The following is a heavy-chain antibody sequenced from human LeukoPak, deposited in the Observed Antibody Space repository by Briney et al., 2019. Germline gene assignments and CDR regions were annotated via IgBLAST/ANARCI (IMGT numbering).Heavy chain of an antibody. J-gene: IGHJ4*02. CDR2: ISAYNGNT. CDR3: ARGLHPYSQQLGSLGANREGN. CDR1: GYTFTSYG. D-gene: IGHD6-13*01. Sequence: ASVKVSCKASGYTFTSYGISWVRQAPGQGLEWMGWISAYNGNTNYAQKLQGRVTMTTDTSTSTAYMELRSLRSDDTAVYYCARGLHPYSQQLGSLGANREGNWGQGTLVTVSS. V-gene: IGHV1-18*01.